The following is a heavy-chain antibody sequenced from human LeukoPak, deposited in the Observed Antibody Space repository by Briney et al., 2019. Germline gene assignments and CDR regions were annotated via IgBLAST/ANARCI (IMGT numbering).Heavy chain of an antibody. V-gene: IGHV3-7*01. CDR1: GFTFSNYW. D-gene: IGHD2-21*02. CDR2: IKKDGSEK. J-gene: IGHJ3*02. Sequence: PGGSLRLSCAASGFTFSNYWVNWVRQAPGKGLEWVANIKKDGSEKYYVDSVRGRFTISRDNAKNSLYLQMNSLRAEDTAVYYCARGLQCGGDCHYDALDIWGQGTMVIVSS. CDR3: ARGLQCGGDCHYDALDI.